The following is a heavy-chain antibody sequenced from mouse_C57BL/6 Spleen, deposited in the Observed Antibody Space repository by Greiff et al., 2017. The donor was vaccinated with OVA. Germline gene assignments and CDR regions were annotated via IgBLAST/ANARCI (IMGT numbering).Heavy chain of an antibody. D-gene: IGHD3-2*02. J-gene: IGHJ2*01. V-gene: IGHV1-85*01. Sequence: QVQLQQSGPELVKPGASVKLSCKASVYTFTSYDINWVKQRPGQGLEWIGWIYPRDGSTKYNEKFKGKATLTVDTSSSTAYIELHSLTSEDSAVYFCATDSSGDFDYWGQGTTLTVSS. CDR1: VYTFTSYD. CDR3: ATDSSGDFDY. CDR2: IYPRDGST.